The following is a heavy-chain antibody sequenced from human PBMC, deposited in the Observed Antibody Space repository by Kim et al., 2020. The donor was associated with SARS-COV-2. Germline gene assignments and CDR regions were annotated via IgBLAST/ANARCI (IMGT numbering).Heavy chain of an antibody. D-gene: IGHD2-21*02. V-gene: IGHV1-69*13. J-gene: IGHJ3*02. CDR1: GGTFSSYA. Sequence: SVKVSCKASGGTFSSYAISWVRQAPGQGLEWMGGIIPIFGTANYAQKFQGRVTITADESTSTAYMELSSLRSEDTAVYYCATLIGGAYCGGDCPWAFDIWGQGTMVTVSS. CDR2: IIPIFGTA. CDR3: ATLIGGAYCGGDCPWAFDI.